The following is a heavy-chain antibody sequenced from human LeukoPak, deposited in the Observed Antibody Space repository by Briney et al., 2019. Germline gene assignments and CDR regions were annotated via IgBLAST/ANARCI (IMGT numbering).Heavy chain of an antibody. J-gene: IGHJ3*02. D-gene: IGHD3-10*01. CDR3: AGGVRITAFDI. CDR2: IYYSGST. CDR1: GGSISSYY. Sequence: PSETLSLTCTVSGGSISSYYWSWIRQPPGKGLEWIGYIYYSGSTNYNPSLKSRVTISVDTSKNQFSLKLSSVTAADTAVYYCAGGVRITAFDIWGQGTMVTVSS. V-gene: IGHV4-59*01.